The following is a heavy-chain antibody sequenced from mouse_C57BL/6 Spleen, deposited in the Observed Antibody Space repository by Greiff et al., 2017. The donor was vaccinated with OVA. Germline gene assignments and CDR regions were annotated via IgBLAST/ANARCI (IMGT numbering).Heavy chain of an antibody. CDR2: ISDGGSYT. D-gene: IGHD1-1*01. CDR1: GFTFSSYA. Sequence: EVQLVESGGGLVKPGGSLKLSCAASGFTFSSYAMSWVRQTPEKRLEWVATISDGGSYTYYPDNVKGRFTISRDNAKNNLYLQMSHLKSEDTAMYYWARDDYYGSSYDYWGQGTTLTVSA. V-gene: IGHV5-4*01. J-gene: IGHJ2*01. CDR3: ARDDYYGSSYDY.